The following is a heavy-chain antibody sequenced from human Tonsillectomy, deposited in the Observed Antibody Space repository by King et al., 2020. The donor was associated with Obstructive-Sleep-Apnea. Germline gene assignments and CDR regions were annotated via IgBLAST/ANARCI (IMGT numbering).Heavy chain of an antibody. CDR3: TRAVQGHYHGSSIQYFGMDV. D-gene: IGHD3-10*01. Sequence: VQLVESGGGLVQPGRSLRLSCTGSGFRFADHAINWFRQAPWEGLEWVSFIRSKTYGGTTDYAASVKGRFTISRDDSKSIAYLQMNSLKTEDTAVYYCTRAVQGHYHGSSIQYFGMDVWGQGTTVTVSS. V-gene: IGHV3-49*03. J-gene: IGHJ6*02. CDR1: GFRFADHA. CDR2: IRSKTYGGTT.